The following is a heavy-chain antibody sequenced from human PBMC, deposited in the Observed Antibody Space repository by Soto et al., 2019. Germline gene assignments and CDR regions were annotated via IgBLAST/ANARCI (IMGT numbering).Heavy chain of an antibody. CDR3: AREYTYGSNFFDC. D-gene: IGHD5-18*01. CDR1: GGSISSAAYY. Sequence: QVQLQESGPGLVKPSQTLSLSCTVSGGSISSAAYYWSWIRQHPGKGLEWIGYISHSGSTYYTPSLKSRVIISADTSKNQFSLNLTSVPAAATAVYYCAREYTYGSNFFDCWGQGALVTVSS. J-gene: IGHJ4*02. CDR2: ISHSGST. V-gene: IGHV4-31*03.